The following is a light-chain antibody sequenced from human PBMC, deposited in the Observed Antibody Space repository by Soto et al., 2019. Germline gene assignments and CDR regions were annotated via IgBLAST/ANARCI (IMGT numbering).Light chain of an antibody. V-gene: IGKV1-39*01. J-gene: IGKJ2*01. CDR2: RAS. Sequence: DIQMTQSPSSLSASVEDSVTITCRATQDISTFLNWYQQRPGQAPNVLIYRASTLQGDVPSRFSGSGSGTDFTLTISGLQPEDFAIYYCQQSYSTPFTFGQETQVEV. CDR3: QQSYSTPFT. CDR1: QDISTF.